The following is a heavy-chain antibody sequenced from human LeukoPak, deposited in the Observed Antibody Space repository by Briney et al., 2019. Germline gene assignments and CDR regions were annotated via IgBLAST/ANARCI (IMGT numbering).Heavy chain of an antibody. Sequence: GGSLRLSCAASGFTVSSNYMSWVRQAPGKGLEWVSVIYSGGSTYYADSVKGRFTISRDNAKNSLYLQMNSLRAEDTAVYYCARDRRDIVATITPLWYFDYWGQGTLVTVSS. CDR3: ARDRRDIVATITPLWYFDY. V-gene: IGHV3-53*01. D-gene: IGHD5-12*01. CDR1: GFTVSSNY. J-gene: IGHJ4*02. CDR2: IYSGGST.